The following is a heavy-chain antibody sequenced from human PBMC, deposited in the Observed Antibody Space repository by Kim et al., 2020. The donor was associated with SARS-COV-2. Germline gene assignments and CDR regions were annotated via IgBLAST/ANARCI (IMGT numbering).Heavy chain of an antibody. D-gene: IGHD1-26*01. V-gene: IGHV4-31*03. CDR1: GGSISSGGYY. CDR2: IYYSGST. Sequence: SETLSLTCTVSGGSISSGGYYWSWIRQHPGKGLEWIGYIYYSGSTYYNPSLKSRVTISVDTSKNQFALKLSSVTDADTAMYYCARAGCKSGSYYVHRRDTKILDSCGQGTLVTVS. CDR3: ARAGCKSGSYYVHRRDTKILDS. J-gene: IGHJ5*01.